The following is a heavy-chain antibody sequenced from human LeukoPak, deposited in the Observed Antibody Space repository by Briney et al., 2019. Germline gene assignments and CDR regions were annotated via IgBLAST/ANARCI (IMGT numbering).Heavy chain of an antibody. V-gene: IGHV4-34*01. CDR3: ARGMWFDTLFPAFDV. Sequence: SETLSLTCAVYGGSFRGYYGSWIRQPPGKGREWIGEINHSGSTNYNPSGESRVTISIDKSKNQFSLILNSVTAADTALYYCARGMWFDTLFPAFDVWAKGQWSPSLQ. J-gene: IGHJ3*01. D-gene: IGHD3-10*01. CDR2: INHSGST. CDR1: GGSFRGYY.